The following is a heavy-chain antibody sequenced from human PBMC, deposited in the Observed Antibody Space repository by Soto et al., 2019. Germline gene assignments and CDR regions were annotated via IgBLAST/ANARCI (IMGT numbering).Heavy chain of an antibody. D-gene: IGHD4-17*01. CDR3: AREIYGGNSGYNWFDP. CDR1: GFTFSSYG. CDR2: IWHDGSNK. Sequence: PGGSLRLSCAASGFTFSSYGMHWVRQAPGKGLEWVAAIWHDGSNKYYADSVKGRFTISRDNSKNTLYLQMNSLRAEDTAVYYCAREIYGGNSGYNWFDPWGQGTLVTVSS. J-gene: IGHJ5*02. V-gene: IGHV3-33*01.